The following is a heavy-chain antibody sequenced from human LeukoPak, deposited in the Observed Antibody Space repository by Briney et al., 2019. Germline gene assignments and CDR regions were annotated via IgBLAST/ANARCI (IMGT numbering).Heavy chain of an antibody. CDR3: ARGLWFGEFAFDY. V-gene: IGHV1-69*06. D-gene: IGHD3-10*01. J-gene: IGHJ4*02. CDR1: VGTFSSYA. Sequence: ASVKVSCKASVGTFSSYAISWVRQAPGQGLEWMGGIIPILGTANYAQKFQGKVTITADKTTRTAYKEPRSLRSEDTALYYCARGLWFGEFAFDYRGQGTLVTVSS. CDR2: IIPILGTA.